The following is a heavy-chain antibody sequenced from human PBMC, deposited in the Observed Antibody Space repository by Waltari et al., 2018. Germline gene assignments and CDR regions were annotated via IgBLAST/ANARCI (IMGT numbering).Heavy chain of an antibody. CDR3: ARGSGVDY. CDR1: GFIFSTYV. J-gene: IGHJ4*02. CDR2: ISDAGGII. Sequence: EVQLLESGGGLVQPGGSLRLSCTASGFIFSTYVMNWVRQAPGKGLEGVSSISDAGGIINYADSVKGRFTISRDNSKNTLYLQMNSLRAEDTAVYYCARGSGVDYWGQGTLVTISS. D-gene: IGHD7-27*01. V-gene: IGHV3-23*01.